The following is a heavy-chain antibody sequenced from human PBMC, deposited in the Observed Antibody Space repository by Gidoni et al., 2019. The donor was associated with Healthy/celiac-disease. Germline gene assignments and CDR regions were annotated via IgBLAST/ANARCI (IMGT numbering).Heavy chain of an antibody. CDR2: ISSSGITI. D-gene: IGHD4-17*01. CDR3: ARDLYGDYGDNWFDP. J-gene: IGHJ5*02. V-gene: IGHV3-48*03. Sequence: EVQLVESGGGLVQPGGSLRLSCAASGFTLSSYEMNWVRQAPGKGLEWFSYISSSGITIYYAASVKGRFTISRDNAKNSLYLQINSLSAEDTAVYYCARDLYGDYGDNWFDPWGQGTLVTVSS. CDR1: GFTLSSYE.